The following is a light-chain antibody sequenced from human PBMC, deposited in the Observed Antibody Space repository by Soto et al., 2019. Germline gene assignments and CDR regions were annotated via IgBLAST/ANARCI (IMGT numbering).Light chain of an antibody. CDR2: GAS. CDR1: QSISDT. J-gene: IGKJ1*01. CDR3: QQYNNRPFT. V-gene: IGKV3-15*01. Sequence: EIVMTQSPATLSVSPGGRATLSCRASQSISDTLAWYQQKPGQAPRLLIYGASTRAPGFPARFSGSGSGTDFTLTISSLHSEDFAVYYCQQYNNRPFTFGQGSKLEI.